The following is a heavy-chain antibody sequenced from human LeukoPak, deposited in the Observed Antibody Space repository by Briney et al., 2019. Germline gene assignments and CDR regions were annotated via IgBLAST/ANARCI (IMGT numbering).Heavy chain of an antibody. CDR2: IYSGGST. V-gene: IGHV3-66*01. J-gene: IGHJ6*03. CDR1: GFTVSSNY. CDR3: AREITRELVVVITRSEYYMDV. Sequence: GGSLRLSCAASGFTVSSNYMSWVRQTPGKGLEWVSVIYSGGSTYYADSVKGRFTISRDNAKNSLYLQMNSLRAEDTAVYYCAREITRELVVVITRSEYYMDVWGKGTTVTISS. D-gene: IGHD3-22*01.